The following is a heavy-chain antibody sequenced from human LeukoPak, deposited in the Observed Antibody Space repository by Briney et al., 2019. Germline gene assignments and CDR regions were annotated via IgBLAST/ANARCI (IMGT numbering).Heavy chain of an antibody. CDR2: INSDGSTT. CDR1: GFTLNGYW. Sequence: PEGSLRLSCAAPGFTLNGYWMHWVRQAPGKGLVWVSRINSDGSTTSYADSVKGRFTISRDNSKNTLYLQMNSLRAEDTAVYYCARGLPYGSGSYRPFFDYWGQGTLVTVSS. CDR3: ARGLPYGSGSYRPFFDY. J-gene: IGHJ4*02. V-gene: IGHV3-74*01. D-gene: IGHD3-10*01.